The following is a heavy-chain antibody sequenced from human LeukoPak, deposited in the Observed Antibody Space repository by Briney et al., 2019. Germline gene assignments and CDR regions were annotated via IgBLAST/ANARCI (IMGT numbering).Heavy chain of an antibody. CDR1: GFTVSTNF. Sequence: GGSLRLSCAASGFTVSTNFMSWVRQAPGKGLEWVSILYSDGTTLYADSVKGRFSISRDNSKNTLYLQMNNLRTEETAVYYCARGLNRVTQIMTYWGQGTLVTVSS. J-gene: IGHJ4*02. D-gene: IGHD4-17*01. V-gene: IGHV3-66*02. CDR3: ARGLNRVTQIMTY. CDR2: LYSDGTT.